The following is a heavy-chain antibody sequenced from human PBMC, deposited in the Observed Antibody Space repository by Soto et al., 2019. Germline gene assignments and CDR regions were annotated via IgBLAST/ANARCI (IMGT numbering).Heavy chain of an antibody. V-gene: IGHV4-39*01. J-gene: IGHJ3*01. Sequence: LSLTCSVSGGSVTNINYFWAWIRQSPGKGLEWIENIYYTGTTFYNPSLRSRVSMTIDASKNRFSLNLSSVTASDTALYYCARHEYVSSSYDLLDVWGRGTMVTVSS. CDR2: IYYTGTT. CDR3: ARHEYVSSSYDLLDV. D-gene: IGHD3-22*01. CDR1: GGSVTNINYF.